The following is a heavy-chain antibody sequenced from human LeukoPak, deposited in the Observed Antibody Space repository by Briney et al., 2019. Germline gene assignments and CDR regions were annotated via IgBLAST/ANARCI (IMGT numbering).Heavy chain of an antibody. CDR1: GGSFSGYY. J-gene: IGHJ4*02. CDR3: ASQIGGYDFWSGYYIFDY. CDR2: INHSGST. V-gene: IGHV4-34*01. D-gene: IGHD3-3*01. Sequence: SETLSLTCAVSGGSFSGYYWSWIRQPPEKGLECIGEINHSGSTNYNPSLKSRVTISVDPSKNQFSLKLSSVTAADTAVYYCASQIGGYDFWSGYYIFDYWGQGTLVTVSS.